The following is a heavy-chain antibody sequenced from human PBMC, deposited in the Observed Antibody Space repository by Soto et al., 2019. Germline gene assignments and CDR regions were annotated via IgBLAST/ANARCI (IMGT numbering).Heavy chain of an antibody. CDR1: QFAFNIDA. J-gene: IGHJ6*02. V-gene: IGHV3-23*01. CDR3: ARDNWNGAYYGLDV. Sequence: EAQLLESGGGLVQPGESLTLSCVASQFAFNIDAMTWVRQAPGKGLEWVSSMSGSGSSIYYADSVKGRFTITRDKSKKTLYLQMNSLRAEDTAVYWCARDNWNGAYYGLDVWGQGTTVTVS. CDR2: MSGSGSSI. D-gene: IGHD1-20*01.